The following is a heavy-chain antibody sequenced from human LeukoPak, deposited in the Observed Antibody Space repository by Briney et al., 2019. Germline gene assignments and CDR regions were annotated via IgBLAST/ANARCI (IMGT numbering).Heavy chain of an antibody. CDR3: ARDLYYGSGSYFQH. Sequence: SQTLSLTCTVSGGSISSGSYYWSWIRQPAGKGLEWIGRIYTSGSTNYNPSLKSRVTMSVDTSKNQFSLKLSSVTAADTAVYYCARDLYYGSGSYFQHWGQGTLVTVSS. CDR2: IYTSGST. J-gene: IGHJ1*01. V-gene: IGHV4-61*02. CDR1: GGSISSGSYY. D-gene: IGHD3-10*01.